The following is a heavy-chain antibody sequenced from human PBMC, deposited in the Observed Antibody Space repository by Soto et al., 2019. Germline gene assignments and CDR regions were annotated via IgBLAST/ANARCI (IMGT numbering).Heavy chain of an antibody. CDR1: GFTFSSHA. J-gene: IGHJ6*02. D-gene: IGHD6-13*01. V-gene: IGHV3-23*01. Sequence: GGSLRLSCAASGFTFSSHAMSWVRQAPGKGLEWVSAISGSGGSTYYADSVKGRFTISRDNSKNTLYLQMNSLRAEDTAVYYCTKSQQLVRYYYYGMDVWGQGTTVTVSS. CDR3: TKSQQLVRYYYYGMDV. CDR2: ISGSGGST.